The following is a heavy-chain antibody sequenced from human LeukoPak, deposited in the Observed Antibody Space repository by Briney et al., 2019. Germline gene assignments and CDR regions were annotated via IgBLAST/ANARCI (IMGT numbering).Heavy chain of an antibody. CDR3: ARSSGWFGDAFDI. Sequence: SETLSLTCAVYGGSFSGYYWSWIRQPPGKGLEWIGYVFYSGSTNYNPSLRSRVTISVDTSKNQFSLKLSSVTAADTAVYYCARSSGWFGDAFDIWGQGTMVTVSS. J-gene: IGHJ3*02. V-gene: IGHV4-59*01. CDR2: VFYSGST. D-gene: IGHD3-10*01. CDR1: GGSFSGYY.